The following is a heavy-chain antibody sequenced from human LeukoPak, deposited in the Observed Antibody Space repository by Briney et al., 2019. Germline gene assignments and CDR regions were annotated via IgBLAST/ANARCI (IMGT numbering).Heavy chain of an antibody. CDR2: IYYSGST. D-gene: IGHD6-13*01. Sequence: SETLSLTCTVSGGSISSYYWSWIRQHPGKGLEWIGYIYYSGSTYYNPSLKSRVTISVDTSKNQFSLKLSSVTAADTAVYYCARGSFEQPPMDYWGQGTLVTVSS. CDR3: ARGSFEQPPMDY. CDR1: GGSISSYY. V-gene: IGHV4-59*06. J-gene: IGHJ4*02.